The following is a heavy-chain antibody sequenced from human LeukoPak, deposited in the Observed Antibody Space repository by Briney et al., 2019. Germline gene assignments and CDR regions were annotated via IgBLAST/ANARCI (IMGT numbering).Heavy chain of an antibody. Sequence: ASVKVSCKASGYTFTSYYMHWVRQAPGQGLEWMGIINPSGGSTSYAQKFQGRVTMTRDTSTSTVYMELSSLRSEDTAVYYCATDIQGYSYGYWFDPWGQGTLVTVSS. CDR1: GYTFTSYY. CDR2: INPSGGST. J-gene: IGHJ5*02. D-gene: IGHD5-18*01. V-gene: IGHV1-46*01. CDR3: ATDIQGYSYGYWFDP.